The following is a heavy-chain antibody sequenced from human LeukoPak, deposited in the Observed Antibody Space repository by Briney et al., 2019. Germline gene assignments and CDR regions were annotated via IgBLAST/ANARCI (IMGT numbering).Heavy chain of an antibody. Sequence: GGSLRLSCAGAGFSITDHHMDWVRQAPGRGLEWIGHSATTKPNSCSTQYAASVRRRFSISSDASQNSLHLHLNSLKTEDTAVYYCVRVVTTGSGWYHFDNWGLGTLVTVSS. CDR3: VRVVTTGSGWYHFDN. D-gene: IGHD6-13*01. CDR1: GFSITDHH. J-gene: IGHJ4*02. V-gene: IGHV3-72*01. CDR2: SATTKPNSCST.